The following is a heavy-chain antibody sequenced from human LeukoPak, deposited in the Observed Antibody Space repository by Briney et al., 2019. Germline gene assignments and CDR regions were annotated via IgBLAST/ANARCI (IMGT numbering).Heavy chain of an antibody. CDR3: ARDSVVVVASNYYYYYMDV. Sequence: ASQTLSLTCTVSGGSISSGGYYWSWIRQHPGKGLEWIGYIYYSGSTYYNPSLKSRVTISVDTSKNQFSLKLSSVTAADTAVYYCARDSVVVVASNYYYYYMDVWGKGTTVTVS. V-gene: IGHV4-31*03. J-gene: IGHJ6*03. CDR1: GGSISSGGYY. D-gene: IGHD2-15*01. CDR2: IYYSGST.